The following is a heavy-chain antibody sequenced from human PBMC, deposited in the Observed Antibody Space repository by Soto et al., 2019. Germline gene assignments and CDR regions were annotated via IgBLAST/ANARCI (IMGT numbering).Heavy chain of an antibody. CDR2: FSSGGGGT. CDR1: GFTFSNYA. Sequence: EVQLLESGGGLLQPGGSLRLSCTASGFTFSNYAMSWVRQAPGKGLEWVSTFSSGGGGTYYADSVKGRFTISRDNSKNTLSLQMNSLRAEDTAVYYCTKANRYCSGANCFTFDYWDLGTLVTVSS. D-gene: IGHD2-15*01. J-gene: IGHJ4*02. V-gene: IGHV3-23*01. CDR3: TKANRYCSGANCFTFDY.